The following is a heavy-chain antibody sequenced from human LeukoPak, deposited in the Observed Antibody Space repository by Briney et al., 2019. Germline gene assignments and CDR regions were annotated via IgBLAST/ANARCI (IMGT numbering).Heavy chain of an antibody. D-gene: IGHD6-13*01. CDR3: ARGKYSSSWSFFES. J-gene: IGHJ4*02. V-gene: IGHV4-59*01. CDR2: ISYSGSI. CDR1: GASISSFY. Sequence: PSETLSLTCTVSGASISSFYWSWIRQPPGKGLEGIGYISYSGSINCNPSLKTRVTISVDTSKSQLSLKLNSVTAADTAVYFCARGKYSSSWSFFESWGQGTLVTVSS.